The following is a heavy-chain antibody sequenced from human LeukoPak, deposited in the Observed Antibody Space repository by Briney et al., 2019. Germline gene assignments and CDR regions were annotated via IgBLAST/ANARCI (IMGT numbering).Heavy chain of an antibody. CDR3: ARRAPYYYDSSGYYNYYYYMDV. CDR1: GGSISSSSYY. J-gene: IGHJ6*03. Sequence: SETLSLTCTVSGGSISSSSYYWGWIRHPPGKGLDWFGSIYYSGGTYYNPSLKSRVTISVDTSKNQFSLKLSSVTAADTAVYYCARRAPYYYDSSGYYNYYYYMDVWGKGTTVAVSS. V-gene: IGHV4-39*01. D-gene: IGHD3-22*01. CDR2: IYYSGGT.